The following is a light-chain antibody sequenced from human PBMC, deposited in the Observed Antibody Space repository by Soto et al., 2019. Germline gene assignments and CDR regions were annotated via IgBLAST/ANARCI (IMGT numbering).Light chain of an antibody. CDR1: QGISSY. V-gene: IGKV3D-20*01. CDR3: QQYGSSPIT. CDR2: DAS. Sequence: TQSPSSVSASVGDRVTITCRASQGISSYLAWYQQKPGLAPRLLIYDASSRATGIPDRFSGSGSGTDFTLTISRLEPEDFAVYYCQQYGSSPITFGQGTRLEIK. J-gene: IGKJ5*01.